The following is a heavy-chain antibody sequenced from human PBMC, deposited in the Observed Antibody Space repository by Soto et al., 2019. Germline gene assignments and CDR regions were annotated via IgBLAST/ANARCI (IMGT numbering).Heavy chain of an antibody. J-gene: IGHJ3*02. CDR3: AKASYYDFWSGYRGPDAFDI. D-gene: IGHD3-3*01. Sequence: GGSLRLSCAASGFTFSSYGMHWVRQAPGKGLEWVAVISYDGSNKYYADSVKGRFTISRDNSKNTLYLQMNSLRAEDTAVYYCAKASYYDFWSGYRGPDAFDIWGQGTMVTVSS. CDR1: GFTFSSYG. V-gene: IGHV3-30*18. CDR2: ISYDGSNK.